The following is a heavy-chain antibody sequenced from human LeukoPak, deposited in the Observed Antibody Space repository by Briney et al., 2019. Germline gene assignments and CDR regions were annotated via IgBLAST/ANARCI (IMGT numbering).Heavy chain of an antibody. Sequence: GGSLRLSCAASGFTFGDYAMHWVRQAPGKGLDWVAVVSFDGIDQYYADSVRGRFTVSRDNSENTLYLQMNSLRIEDTALYFCAKVFVLMRGTPENWFDPWGQGTLVTVSS. CDR1: GFTFGDYA. D-gene: IGHD1-14*01. V-gene: IGHV3-30*18. J-gene: IGHJ5*02. CDR3: AKVFVLMRGTPENWFDP. CDR2: VSFDGIDQ.